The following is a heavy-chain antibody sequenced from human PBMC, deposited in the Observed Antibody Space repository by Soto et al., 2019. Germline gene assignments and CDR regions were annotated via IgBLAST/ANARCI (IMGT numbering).Heavy chain of an antibody. CDR2: ISSSSSTI. D-gene: IGHD3-10*01. CDR3: ASLFSLENQTKGRA. J-gene: IGHJ5*02. CDR1: GFTFSSYS. V-gene: IGHV3-48*01. Sequence: GGSLRLSCAASGFTFSSYSMNWVRQAPGKGLEWVSYISSSSSTIYYADSVKGRFTISRDNAKNSLYLQMNSLRAEDTAVYYCASLFSLENQTKGRAWGQGTLVTVSS.